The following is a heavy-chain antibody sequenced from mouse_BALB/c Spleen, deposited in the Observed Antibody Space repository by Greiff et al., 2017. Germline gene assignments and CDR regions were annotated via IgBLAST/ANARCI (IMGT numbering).Heavy chain of an antibody. D-gene: IGHD2-1*01. Sequence: VHLVESGPGLVAPSQSLSITCTVSGFSLTGYGVNWVRQPPGKGLEWLGMIWGDGSTDYNSALKSRLSISKDNSKSQVFLKMNSLQTDDTARYYCARGFPYGNYEEGFAYWGQGTLVTVSA. CDR3: ARGFPYGNYEEGFAY. V-gene: IGHV2-6-7*01. CDR1: GFSLTGYG. J-gene: IGHJ3*01. CDR2: IWGDGST.